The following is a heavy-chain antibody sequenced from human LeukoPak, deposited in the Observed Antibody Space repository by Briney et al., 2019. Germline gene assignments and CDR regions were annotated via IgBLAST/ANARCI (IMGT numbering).Heavy chain of an antibody. CDR1: GFTFSSYS. CDR2: ISSSSSTI. CDR3: AKKTTFSGAAY. V-gene: IGHV3-48*04. Sequence: PGGSLRLSCAASGFTFSSYSMNWVRQAPGKGLEWVSYISSSSSTIYYADSVKGRFTISRDNAKNSLYLQMNSLRAEDTAVYYCAKKTTFSGAAYWGQGTLVTVSS. J-gene: IGHJ4*02. D-gene: IGHD3-16*01.